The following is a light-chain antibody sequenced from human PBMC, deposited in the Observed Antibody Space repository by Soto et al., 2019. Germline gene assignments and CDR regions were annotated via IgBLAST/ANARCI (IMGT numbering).Light chain of an antibody. CDR2: EGS. J-gene: IGLJ1*01. V-gene: IGLV2-23*01. Sequence: QSVLTQPASVSGSPGQSITISCTGTSSDVGSYNLVSWYQQHPGKAPKLMIYEGSKRPSGVSNRFSGSKSGNTASLTISGLLAEDGAVYYCCAYAGSSYVFGTGTKVT. CDR1: SSDVGSYNL. CDR3: CAYAGSSYV.